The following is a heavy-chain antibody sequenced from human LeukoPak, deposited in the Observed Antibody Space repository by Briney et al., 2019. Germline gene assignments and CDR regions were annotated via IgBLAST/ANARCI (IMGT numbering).Heavy chain of an antibody. CDR3: ARPLTMIVVITQDAFDI. CDR2: ISGSGSST. CDR1: GFTFNSYA. Sequence: PGGSLRLSCAASGFTFNSYALSWVRQAPGKGLEWVSAISGSGSSTYYADSVKGRFTITRDNSKNTLYLQMNSLRAEDTAVYYCARPLTMIVVITQDAFDIWGQGTMVTVSS. J-gene: IGHJ3*02. D-gene: IGHD3-22*01. V-gene: IGHV3-23*01.